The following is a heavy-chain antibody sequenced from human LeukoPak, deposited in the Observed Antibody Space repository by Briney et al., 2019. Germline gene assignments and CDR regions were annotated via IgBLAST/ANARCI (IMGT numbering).Heavy chain of an antibody. D-gene: IGHD2-15*01. Sequence: GESLKISCKGSGYSFTTYWIGWVRQKPGKGLEWMGIIYPGDSDTRYSPSFQGQVTISADKSISTAYLQWSSLNASDTAMYYCATLVGYCSGGSCHPGNWGQGTLVTASS. CDR3: ATLVGYCSGGSCHPGN. CDR2: IYPGDSDT. J-gene: IGHJ4*02. CDR1: GYSFTTYW. V-gene: IGHV5-51*01.